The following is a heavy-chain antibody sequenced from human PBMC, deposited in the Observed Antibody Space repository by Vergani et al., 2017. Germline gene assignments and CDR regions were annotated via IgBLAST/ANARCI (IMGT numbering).Heavy chain of an antibody. J-gene: IGHJ4*02. CDR2: IYPGDSDT. D-gene: IGHD6-13*01. CDR1: GYSFTRYW. CDR3: ARRRIAAAEPIDY. Sequence: EFQLVQSGSEVKKPGESLKISCKGSGYSFTRYWIGWVRQMPGKGLECMGIIYPGDSDTRYSPSFQGQVTIPADKSISTAYLPLSILKASDTAMYYCARRRIAAAEPIDYWGQGTLVTVSS. V-gene: IGHV5-51*03.